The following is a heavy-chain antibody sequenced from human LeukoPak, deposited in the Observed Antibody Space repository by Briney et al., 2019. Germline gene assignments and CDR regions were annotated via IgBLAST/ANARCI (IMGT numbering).Heavy chain of an antibody. CDR1: GGSFSGYY. V-gene: IGHV4-34*01. CDR2: INHSGST. CDR3: ARIEARDGYNYRDY. J-gene: IGHJ4*02. D-gene: IGHD5-24*01. Sequence: PSETLSLTCAVYGGSFSGYYWSWIRQPPGKGLEWIGEINHSGSTNYNPSLKSRVTISVGTSKNQFSLKLSSVTAADTAVYYCARIEARDGYNYRDYWGQGTLVTVSS.